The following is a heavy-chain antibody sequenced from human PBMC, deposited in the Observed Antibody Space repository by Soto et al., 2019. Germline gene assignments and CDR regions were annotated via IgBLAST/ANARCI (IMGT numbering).Heavy chain of an antibody. CDR3: ARDLEVVVLGVDHYYYYRMDV. V-gene: IGHV1-69*01. CDR1: GGTFSSFA. J-gene: IGHJ6*02. CDR2: IIPIFETA. Sequence: QVQLVQSGAEVKEPGSSVKVSCKTSGGTFSSFAISWVRQAPGQGLEWMGGIIPIFETANYAQKFQGRVTITADEITGTAYMELRSLRSEDTGVYYCARDLEVVVLGVDHYYYYRMDVWGQATTVTVSS. D-gene: IGHD2-15*01.